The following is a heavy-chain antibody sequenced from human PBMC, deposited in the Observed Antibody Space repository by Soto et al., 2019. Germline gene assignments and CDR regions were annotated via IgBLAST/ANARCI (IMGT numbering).Heavy chain of an antibody. D-gene: IGHD4-17*01. Sequence: GGSLRLSCAASGFTFSSYTTNWVRQAPGRGLECVSSIGTSSSYIYYADSVKGRFTISRDNAKNSLFLQMDSLRADDTAVYYCARDSVRDYLYYYYGMDVWGQGTTVTVSS. CDR2: IGTSSSYI. J-gene: IGHJ6*02. CDR3: ARDSVRDYLYYYYGMDV. CDR1: GFTFSSYT. V-gene: IGHV3-21*01.